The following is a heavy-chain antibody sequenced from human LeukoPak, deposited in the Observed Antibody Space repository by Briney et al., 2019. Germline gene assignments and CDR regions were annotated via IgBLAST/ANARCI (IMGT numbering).Heavy chain of an antibody. CDR3: ARNLGSSFSYLFDY. Sequence: KPSETLSLTCSVSSGSISGYYWGWIRQPPGKGLEWIGYVYNSDYTKYKPSLQGRVSIFFDTSKSQFSLTLTSVTAADTAVYYCARNLGSSFSYLFDYWGQGALVTVSS. CDR1: SGSISGYY. V-gene: IGHV4-4*08. CDR2: VYNSDYT. D-gene: IGHD3-3*02. J-gene: IGHJ4*02.